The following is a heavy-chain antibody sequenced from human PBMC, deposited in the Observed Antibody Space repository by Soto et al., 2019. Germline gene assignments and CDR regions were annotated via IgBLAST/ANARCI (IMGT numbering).Heavy chain of an antibody. CDR3: ARDDLDYGGNPLST. CDR2: IYYSESA. V-gene: IGHV4-30-4*08. CDR1: GVSITSGDYY. J-gene: IGHJ1*01. Sequence: PSETLSLTCTVSGVSITSGDYYWSWIRQSPGKGLEWIGYIYYSESALYNPTLKSRILISIDRSKNQLSLKMTSVTAADTAVYYCARDDLDYGGNPLSTWGQGTLVTVSS. D-gene: IGHD4-17*01.